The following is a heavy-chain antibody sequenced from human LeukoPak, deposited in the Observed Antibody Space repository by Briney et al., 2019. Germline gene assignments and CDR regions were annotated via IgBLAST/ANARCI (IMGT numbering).Heavy chain of an antibody. J-gene: IGHJ4*02. D-gene: IGHD5-12*01. V-gene: IGHV4-59*01. Sequence: SETLSLTCTVSGASIRNYYWNWLRQPPGKGLEWIGYIYYSGSTKYNPSLKSRVTMSLDTSKKQFSLRLTSVTAADTAVYYCARGFDSNSTYFDYWGQGTLVTVSS. CDR1: GASIRNYY. CDR3: ARGFDSNSTYFDY. CDR2: IYYSGST.